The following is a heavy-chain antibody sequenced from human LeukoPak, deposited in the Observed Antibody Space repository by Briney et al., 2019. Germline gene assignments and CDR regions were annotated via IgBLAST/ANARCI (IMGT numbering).Heavy chain of an antibody. J-gene: IGHJ3*02. CDR1: GGSISSYY. CDR3: ARDRGIAARPCAFDI. CDR2: IYYSGST. D-gene: IGHD6-6*01. Sequence: SETLSLTCTVSGGSISSYYWSWIRQPPGKGLEWIGYIYYSGSTNYNPSLKSRVTISVDTSKNQFSLKLSSVTAADTAVYYCARDRGIAARPCAFDIWGQGTMVTVSS. V-gene: IGHV4-59*01.